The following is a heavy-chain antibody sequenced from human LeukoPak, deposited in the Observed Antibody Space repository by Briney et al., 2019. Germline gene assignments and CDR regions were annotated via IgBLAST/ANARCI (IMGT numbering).Heavy chain of an antibody. V-gene: IGHV4-59*01. CDR3: ARSDSYGSGSHTVFDAFDI. D-gene: IGHD3-10*01. CDR2: IDDSGNT. J-gene: IGHJ3*02. Sequence: SETLSLTCTVSGDPISAYYWSWIRRPPGRGLEWIGYIDDSGNTNYNPSLKTQVTISLDKSKNQFSLQLNFVTAADTAMYYCARSDSYGSGSHTVFDAFDIWGQGTRVTVSS. CDR1: GDPISAYY.